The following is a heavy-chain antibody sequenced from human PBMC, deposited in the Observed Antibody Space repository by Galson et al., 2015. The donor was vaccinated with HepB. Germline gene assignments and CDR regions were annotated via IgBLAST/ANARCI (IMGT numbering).Heavy chain of an antibody. CDR1: GSIFTSYG. V-gene: IGHV1-18*01. CDR3: ARGHYYDTSGYEIIDAFDI. CDR2: ISGYNGNT. Sequence: SVKVSCKASGSIFTSYGISWVRQAPGQGLEWMGCISGYNGNTNYARKVQDRVTMTTDTSTSTAYMELRSLRSDDTAVYYCARGHYYDTSGYEIIDAFDIWGQGTMVTVSS. D-gene: IGHD3-22*01. J-gene: IGHJ3*02.